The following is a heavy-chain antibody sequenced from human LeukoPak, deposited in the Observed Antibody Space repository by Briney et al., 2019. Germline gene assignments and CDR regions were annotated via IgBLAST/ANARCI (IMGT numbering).Heavy chain of an antibody. V-gene: IGHV5-51*01. D-gene: IGHD1-1*01. Sequence: GESLKISCKGSGYGFTSYWIGWVRQMPGKGLEWMGIIYPGDSDTRYSPSFQGQVTISADKSISTAYLQWSSLKASDTAMYYCARRSVQLERRDAFDIWGQGTMVTVSS. CDR3: ARRSVQLERRDAFDI. J-gene: IGHJ3*02. CDR2: IYPGDSDT. CDR1: GYGFTSYW.